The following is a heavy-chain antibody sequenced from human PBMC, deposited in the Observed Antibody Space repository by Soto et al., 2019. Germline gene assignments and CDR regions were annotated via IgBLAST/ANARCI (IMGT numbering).Heavy chain of an antibody. J-gene: IGHJ6*03. Sequence: SETLSLTCAVYGGSFSGYYWSWIRQPPGKGLEWIGEINHSGSTNYNPSLKSRVTISVDTSKNQFSLKLSSVTAADTAVYYCAREGRPVPRFYYYYYMDVWGKGTTVTVSS. CDR2: INHSGST. D-gene: IGHD3-16*01. V-gene: IGHV4-34*01. CDR3: AREGRPVPRFYYYYYMDV. CDR1: GGSFSGYY.